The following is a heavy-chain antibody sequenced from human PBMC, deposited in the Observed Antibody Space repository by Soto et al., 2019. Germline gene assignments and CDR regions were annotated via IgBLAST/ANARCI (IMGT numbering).Heavy chain of an antibody. CDR1: GYTFTSYG. Sequence: GASVKVSCKASGYTFTSYGISWVRQAPGQGLEWMGWITPILDITNYAQKFQGRVTITADKSTSTACMQLSSLRSEDTAVYYCARVYGSGDMGAFDIWGQGTMVTVSS. J-gene: IGHJ3*02. D-gene: IGHD2-15*01. CDR3: ARVYGSGDMGAFDI. CDR2: ITPILDIT. V-gene: IGHV1-69*10.